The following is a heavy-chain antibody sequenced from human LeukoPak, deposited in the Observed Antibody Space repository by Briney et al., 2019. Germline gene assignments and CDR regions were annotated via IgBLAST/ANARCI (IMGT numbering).Heavy chain of an antibody. V-gene: IGHV4-30-2*01. Sequence: PSQTLSLTCTVSGGSISSGGYYWSWLRQPPGKGLEWFVYIYHSGSTYYNPSLKSRVTISVDRSKNQFSLKLSSVTAADTAVYYCASNDVVVPAARPHFDYWGQGTLVTVSS. D-gene: IGHD2-2*01. CDR3: ASNDVVVPAARPHFDY. CDR1: GGSISSGGYY. J-gene: IGHJ4*02. CDR2: IYHSGST.